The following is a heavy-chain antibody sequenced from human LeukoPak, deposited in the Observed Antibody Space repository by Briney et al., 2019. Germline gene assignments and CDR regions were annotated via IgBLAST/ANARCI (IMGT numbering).Heavy chain of an antibody. CDR2: IRSKGYGETT. CDR3: TGDRSSSGWYGRIDY. J-gene: IGHJ4*02. Sequence: GGSLRLSCTASGFTFGDYSMTWVRQAPGKGLEWVGFIRSKGYGETTEYAASVKGRFTISRDDSKSLAYLQMNSLKTEDTAVYYCTGDRSSSGWYGRIDYWGQGTLVTVSS. V-gene: IGHV3-49*04. D-gene: IGHD6-19*01. CDR1: GFTFGDYS.